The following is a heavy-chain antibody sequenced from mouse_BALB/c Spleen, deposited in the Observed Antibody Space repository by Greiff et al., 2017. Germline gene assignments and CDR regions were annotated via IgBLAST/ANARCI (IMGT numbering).Heavy chain of an antibody. J-gene: IGHJ3*01. CDR1: GYAFSSSW. CDR2: IYPGDGDT. V-gene: IGHV1-82*01. D-gene: IGHD2-14*01. Sequence: QVQLQQSGPELVKPGASVKISCKASGYAFSSSWMNWVKQRPGQGLEWIGRIYPGDGDTNYNGKFKGKATLTADKSSSTAYMQLSSLTSVDSAVYFCAREGGTAWFAYWGQGTLVTVSA. CDR3: AREGGTAWFAY.